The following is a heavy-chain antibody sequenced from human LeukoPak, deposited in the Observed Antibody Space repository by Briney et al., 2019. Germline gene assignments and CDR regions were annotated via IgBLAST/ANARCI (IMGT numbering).Heavy chain of an antibody. CDR3: ARDVSGIVAPIPPPFAFQYYYYGMDV. CDR1: GYAFTSYG. Sequence: ASVKVSCKASGYAFTSYGISWVRQAPGQGLEWMGWISAYNGKTNYAQKLQGRVTMTTDTSTSTAYMELRSLRSDDTAVYYCARDVSGIVAPIPPPFAFQYYYYGMDVWGQGTTVTVSS. J-gene: IGHJ6*02. D-gene: IGHD5-12*01. CDR2: ISAYNGKT. V-gene: IGHV1-18*01.